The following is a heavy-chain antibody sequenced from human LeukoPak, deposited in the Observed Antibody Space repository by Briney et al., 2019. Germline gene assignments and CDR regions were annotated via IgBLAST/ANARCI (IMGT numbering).Heavy chain of an antibody. J-gene: IGHJ4*02. Sequence: TTGGSLRLSCAASGFTFSNAWMNWVRQAPGKGLEWVGRIKTKNDGGTTDYAAPVKGRSTISRDDSKNTLYLQMNNLKTEDTAVYYCTTAPASLDYWGQGTLVTVSS. CDR3: TTAPASLDY. V-gene: IGHV3-15*01. CDR2: IKTKNDGGTT. CDR1: GFTFSNAW.